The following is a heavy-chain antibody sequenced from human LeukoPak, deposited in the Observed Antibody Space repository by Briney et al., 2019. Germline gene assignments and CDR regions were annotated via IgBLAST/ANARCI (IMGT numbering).Heavy chain of an antibody. Sequence: PSETLSLTCTVSGGSISSGSYYWSWIRQPAGTGLEWIGRIYTSGSTNYNPSLKSRVTISVDTSKNQFSLKLSSVTAADTAVYYCARDPPRMDFWSGYGKFYYYYYMDVWGKGTTVTVSS. V-gene: IGHV4-61*02. CDR1: GGSISSGSYY. J-gene: IGHJ6*03. CDR2: IYTSGST. CDR3: ARDPPRMDFWSGYGKFYYYYYMDV. D-gene: IGHD3-3*01.